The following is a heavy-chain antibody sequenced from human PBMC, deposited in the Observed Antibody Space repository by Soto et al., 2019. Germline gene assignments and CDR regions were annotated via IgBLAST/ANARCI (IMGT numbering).Heavy chain of an antibody. CDR1: GYIFTAYS. D-gene: IGHD2-15*01. Sequence: ASVKVSCKASGYIFTAYSMHWVRRAPGQGLEWMGVVNPSGGSTNYAQKFQGRITMTRDTSTSTVYMDLSSLTSEDTAVYYCAREENCSDGICYSEYFQRWGQGTLVTVSS. CDR2: VNPSGGST. J-gene: IGHJ1*01. CDR3: AREENCSDGICYSEYFQR. V-gene: IGHV1-46*01.